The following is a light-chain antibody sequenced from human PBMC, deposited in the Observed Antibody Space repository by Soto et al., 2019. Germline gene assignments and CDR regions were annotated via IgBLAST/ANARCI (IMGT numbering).Light chain of an antibody. CDR2: EVS. V-gene: IGLV2-14*01. CDR3: SSYTSSSTLDNVV. Sequence: QSALTQPASVSGSPGQSITISYTGTSSDVGGYNYVSWYQQHPGKAPKLMIYEVSNRPSGVSNRFSGSKSGNTASLTISGLQAEDEADYYCSSYTSSSTLDNVVFGGGTKLIVL. J-gene: IGLJ2*01. CDR1: SSDVGGYNY.